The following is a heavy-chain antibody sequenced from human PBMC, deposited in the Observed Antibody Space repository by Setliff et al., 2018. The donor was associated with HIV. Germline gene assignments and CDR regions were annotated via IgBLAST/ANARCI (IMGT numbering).Heavy chain of an antibody. Sequence: PGGSLRLSCAASGFTFSGYSMNWVRQAPGKGLEWVSSISSNSGEIFYAESLKGRFTISRDNPKNSLYLQMNSLRAEDSAVYYCARDLGLREGSSPFDNWGQGTLVTVSS. V-gene: IGHV3-21*06. CDR1: GFTFSGYS. J-gene: IGHJ4*02. CDR2: ISSNSGEI. CDR3: ARDLGLREGSSPFDN. D-gene: IGHD3-16*01.